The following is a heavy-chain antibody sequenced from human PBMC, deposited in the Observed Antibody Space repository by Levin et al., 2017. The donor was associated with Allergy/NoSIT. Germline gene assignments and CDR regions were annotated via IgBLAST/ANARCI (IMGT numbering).Heavy chain of an antibody. J-gene: IGHJ6*02. V-gene: IGHV3-53*01. Sequence: GGSLRLSCAASGFTVSSNYMSWVRQAPGKGLEWVSVIYSGGSTYYADSVKGRFTISRDNSKNTLYLQMNSLRAEDTAVYYCARDKVGARFGYYDYGMDVWGQGTTVTVSS. D-gene: IGHD1-26*01. CDR1: GFTVSSNY. CDR3: ARDKVGARFGYYDYGMDV. CDR2: IYSGGST.